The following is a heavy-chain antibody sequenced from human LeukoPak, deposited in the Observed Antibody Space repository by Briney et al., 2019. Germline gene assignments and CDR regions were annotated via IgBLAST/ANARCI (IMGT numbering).Heavy chain of an antibody. V-gene: IGHV4-34*01. D-gene: IGHD3-9*01. CDR2: INHSGST. CDR1: GGSFSGYY. J-gene: IGHJ6*04. Sequence: SETVSLTCAVYGGSFSGYYWRWIRQPPGKGLEWIGEINHSGSTNYNPSLTSRVTISVDTSKNQFSLKLSSVTAADTAVYYCARGGVTISPRYYYGMDVWGKGTTVTVSS. CDR3: ARGGVTISPRYYYGMDV.